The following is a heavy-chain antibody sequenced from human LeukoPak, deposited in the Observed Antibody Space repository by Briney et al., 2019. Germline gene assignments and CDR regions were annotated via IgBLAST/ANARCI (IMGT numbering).Heavy chain of an antibody. J-gene: IGHJ4*02. CDR2: INHSGST. Sequence: SETLSLTCAVYGGSLSGFYWSWLRQPPGKGLEWIGEINHSGSTNYNPSLKSRVTISVDTSKNQFSLKLSSVTAADTAVYYCARGESDTALPYLGYWGQGTLVTVSS. D-gene: IGHD5-18*01. V-gene: IGHV4-34*01. CDR1: GGSLSGFY. CDR3: ARGESDTALPYLGY.